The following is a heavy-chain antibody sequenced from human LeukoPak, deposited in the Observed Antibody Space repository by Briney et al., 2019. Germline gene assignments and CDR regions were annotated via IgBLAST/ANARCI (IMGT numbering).Heavy chain of an antibody. CDR3: ARLVARYSSLSY. V-gene: IGHV4-34*01. CDR1: GGSLSGYY. Sequence: PSETLSLTCAVYGGSLSGYYWSWIRQPPGKGLEWIGEINHSGSTNYNPSLKSRVTISVDTSNNQFSLKLSSVTAADTAVYYCARLVARYSSLSYWGQGTLVTVSS. CDR2: INHSGST. D-gene: IGHD6-13*01. J-gene: IGHJ4*02.